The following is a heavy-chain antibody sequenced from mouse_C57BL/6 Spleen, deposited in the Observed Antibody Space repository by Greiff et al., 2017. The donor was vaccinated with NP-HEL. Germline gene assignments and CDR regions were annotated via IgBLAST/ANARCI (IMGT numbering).Heavy chain of an antibody. CDR2: IYPGSGST. CDR1: GYTFTSYW. J-gene: IGHJ2*01. Sequence: QVQLQQPGAELVKPGASVKMSCKASGYTFTSYWITWVKQRPGQGLEWIGDIYPGSGSTNYNEKFKSKATLTVDTSSSTAYMQLSSLTSEDSAVYYCARSWKGTMALDYWGQGTTLTVSS. CDR3: ARSWKGTMALDY. D-gene: IGHD1-1*02. V-gene: IGHV1-55*01.